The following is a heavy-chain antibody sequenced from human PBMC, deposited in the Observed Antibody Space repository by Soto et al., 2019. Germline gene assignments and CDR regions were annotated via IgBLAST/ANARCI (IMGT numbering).Heavy chain of an antibody. CDR1: GGTFSSYA. V-gene: IGHV1-69*13. Sequence: AASVKVSCKASGGTFSSYAISWVRQAPGQGLEWMGGIIPIFGTANYAQKFQGRVTITADESTSTAYMELSSLRSEDTAVYYCARLRIGVAGPRYYFDYWGQGTLVTVSS. CDR2: IIPIFGTA. CDR3: ARLRIGVAGPRYYFDY. J-gene: IGHJ4*02. D-gene: IGHD6-19*01.